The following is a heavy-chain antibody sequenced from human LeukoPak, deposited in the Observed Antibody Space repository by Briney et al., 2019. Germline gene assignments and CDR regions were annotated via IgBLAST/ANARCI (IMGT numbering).Heavy chain of an antibody. D-gene: IGHD2-2*01. CDR2: IRYDGSNK. CDR3: AKSPGGQLLFWYYYYMDV. Sequence: GGSLRLSCAASGFTFSSYGMHWVRRAPGKGLEWVAFIRYDGSNKYYADSVKGRFTISRDNSKNTLYLQMNSLRAEDTAVYYCAKSPGGQLLFWYYYYMDVWGKGTTVTVSS. CDR1: GFTFSSYG. V-gene: IGHV3-30*02. J-gene: IGHJ6*03.